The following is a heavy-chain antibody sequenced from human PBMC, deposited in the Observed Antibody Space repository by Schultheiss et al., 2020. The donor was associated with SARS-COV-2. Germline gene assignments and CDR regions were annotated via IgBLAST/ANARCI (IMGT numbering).Heavy chain of an antibody. J-gene: IGHJ4*03. CDR2: ISYDGSNK. CDR1: GFTFSSYG. V-gene: IGHV3-30*19. D-gene: IGHD5-24*01. CDR3: ARDGEGSTDGYYFDN. Sequence: GESLKISCAASGFTFSSYGMHWVRQAPGKGLEWVAVISYDGSNKYYADSVKGRFTISRDNSKNTLYLQMNSLRAEDTAVYYCARDGEGSTDGYYFDNWGQGTTVTVSS.